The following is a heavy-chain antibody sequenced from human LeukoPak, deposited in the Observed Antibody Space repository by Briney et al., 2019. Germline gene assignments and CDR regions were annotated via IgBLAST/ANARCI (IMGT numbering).Heavy chain of an antibody. Sequence: SGGSLRLSCAVSGFTVSSNYMSWVRQAPGKGLEWVSAISGSGGSTYYADSVKGRFTISRDNSKNTLYLQMNSLRAEDTAVYYCAKVENDILTITEYFQHWGQGTLVTVSS. CDR1: GFTVSSNY. V-gene: IGHV3-23*01. CDR3: AKVENDILTITEYFQH. D-gene: IGHD3-9*01. J-gene: IGHJ1*01. CDR2: ISGSGGST.